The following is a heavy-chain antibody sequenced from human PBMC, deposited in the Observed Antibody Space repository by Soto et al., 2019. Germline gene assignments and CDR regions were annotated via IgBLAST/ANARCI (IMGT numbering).Heavy chain of an antibody. CDR3: ARSRDCSGYWGNAFDI. Sequence: PGGSLRLSCAASGFTVSSNYMSWVRQAPGKGLEWVSVIYSGGSTYYADSVKGRFTISRDNSKNTLYLQMNSLRAEDTAVYYCARSRDCSGYWGNAFDIWGQGTMDTVSS. J-gene: IGHJ3*02. CDR2: IYSGGST. D-gene: IGHD3-22*01. CDR1: GFTVSSNY. V-gene: IGHV3-53*01.